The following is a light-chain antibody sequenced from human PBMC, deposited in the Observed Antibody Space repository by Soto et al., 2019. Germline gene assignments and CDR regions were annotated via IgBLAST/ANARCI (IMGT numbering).Light chain of an antibody. CDR2: DVT. Sequence: QSVLTQPRSVSGSPGQSVTISCTGTSSDVGAYNYVSWYHNHPGKAPKLVIYDVTKRPSGAPDRFAGSKSGNTASLTISELQAEDEADYYFCSYAGASLWVFGGGTKLTVL. CDR3: CSYAGASLWV. J-gene: IGLJ3*02. V-gene: IGLV2-11*01. CDR1: SSDVGAYNY.